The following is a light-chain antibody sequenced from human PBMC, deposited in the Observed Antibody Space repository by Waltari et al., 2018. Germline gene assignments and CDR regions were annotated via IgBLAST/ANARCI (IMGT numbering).Light chain of an antibody. J-gene: IGKJ5*01. V-gene: IGKV3-20*01. CDR1: QSVSSSY. CDR3: QQYGSSRIT. CDR2: GAS. Sequence: QSPGTLSLSPGERATLSCRASQSVSSSYLAWYQQKPGQAPRLLIYGASSRATGIPDRFSGSGSGTDFTLTFSRLEPEDFAVYYCQQYGSSRITFGQGTRLEIK.